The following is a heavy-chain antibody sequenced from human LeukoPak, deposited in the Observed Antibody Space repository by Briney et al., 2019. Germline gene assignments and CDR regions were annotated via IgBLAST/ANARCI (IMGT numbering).Heavy chain of an antibody. CDR2: IRSKSYGGTS. Sequence: GGSLRLSCIASGFTFGVDGMSWFRQAPGKGLEWVAFIRSKSYGGTSEYAASVRGRFTVSRDDSKSIAYLQMESLKTEDTAVYYCAKDGRYCSSNTCYQYFDSWGQGALVTVSS. D-gene: IGHD2-2*01. CDR3: AKDGRYCSSNTCYQYFDS. J-gene: IGHJ4*02. V-gene: IGHV3-49*03. CDR1: GFTFGVDG.